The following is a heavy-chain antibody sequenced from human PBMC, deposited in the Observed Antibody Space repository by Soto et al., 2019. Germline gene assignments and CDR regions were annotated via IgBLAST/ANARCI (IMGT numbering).Heavy chain of an antibody. CDR3: GRYHLGSGWYEPYGMDV. CDR1: ASAFTSSG. D-gene: IGHD6-19*01. CDR2: INVANGHT. J-gene: IGHJ6*02. V-gene: IGHV1-3*01. Sequence: ASAKASWKTSASAFTSSGQHFVRQSPGQSIEWMGWINVANGHTQYSQTFQGRVTITSDTSASIADMVLSSQRSDDTAVYYCGRYHLGSGWYEPYGMDVRGQGTTGTVSS.